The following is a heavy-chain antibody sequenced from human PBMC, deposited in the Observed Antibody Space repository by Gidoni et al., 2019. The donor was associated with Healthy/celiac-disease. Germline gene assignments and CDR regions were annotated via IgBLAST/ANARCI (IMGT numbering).Heavy chain of an antibody. J-gene: IGHJ6*02. CDR1: GYTFTSYG. Sequence: QVQLVQSGAEVKKPGASVQVSCTASGYTFTSYGISWVRQAPGQGLEWMGWISAYNGNTNYAQKLQGRVTMTTDTSTSTAYMELRSLRSDDTAVYYCARDQARIAAAGTPSYYYYGMDVWGQGTTVTVSS. CDR3: ARDQARIAAAGTPSYYYYGMDV. D-gene: IGHD6-13*01. CDR2: ISAYNGNT. V-gene: IGHV1-18*01.